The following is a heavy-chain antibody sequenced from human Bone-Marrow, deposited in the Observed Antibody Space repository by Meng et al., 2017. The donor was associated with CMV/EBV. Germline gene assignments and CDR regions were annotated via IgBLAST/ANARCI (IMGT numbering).Heavy chain of an antibody. CDR3: ARARNEEIAP. V-gene: IGHV3-20*04. J-gene: IGHJ5*02. CDR1: GFTFDDYG. Sequence: GESLKISCAASGFTFDDYGMSWVRQAPGKGLEWVSSINWNGGSTGYADSVKGRFTISRDNAKNSLYLQMNSLRPDATAVYFCARARNEEIAPWGQGTLVTVSS. D-gene: IGHD1-14*01. CDR2: INWNGGST.